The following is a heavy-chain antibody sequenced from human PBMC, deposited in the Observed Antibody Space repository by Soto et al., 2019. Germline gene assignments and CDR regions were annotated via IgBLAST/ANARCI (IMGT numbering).Heavy chain of an antibody. CDR1: GGSISSYY. V-gene: IGHV4-59*01. Sequence: SETLSLTCTVSGGSISSYYWSWIRQPPGKGLEWIGYIYYSGSTNYNPSLKSRVTISVDTSKNQFSLKLSSVTAADTAVYYCARDAGSHYDFWSGYPRHNWFDPWGQGTLVTVSS. D-gene: IGHD3-3*01. CDR2: IYYSGST. J-gene: IGHJ5*02. CDR3: ARDAGSHYDFWSGYPRHNWFDP.